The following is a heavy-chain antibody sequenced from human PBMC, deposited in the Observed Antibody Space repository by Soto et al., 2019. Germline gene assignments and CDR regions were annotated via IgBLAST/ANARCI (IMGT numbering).Heavy chain of an antibody. D-gene: IGHD2-15*01. CDR1: GYTFSDYY. J-gene: IGHJ3*01. CDR2: ISPNNGAT. CDR3: ARGGEFCSTGSCNSSLGDAFDV. V-gene: IGHV1-2*02. Sequence: QVQLVQSGAEVKEPGASMKVSCKASGYTFSDYYMHWVRQAPGQGLECMGWISPNNGATNYAQKFQDRVTMTRDASITTAYMELSRLRSDATAVYYCARGGEFCSTGSCNSSLGDAFDVWGQGTTVTVSS.